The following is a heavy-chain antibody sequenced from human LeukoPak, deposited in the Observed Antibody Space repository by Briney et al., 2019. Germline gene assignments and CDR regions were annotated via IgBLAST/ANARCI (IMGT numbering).Heavy chain of an antibody. J-gene: IGHJ3*02. Sequence: GGSLRLSCAASGFTFSGSAMHWVRQASGKGLEWVGCIRSKANSYATAYAASVKGRFAISRDDSKNTAYLQMNSLKTEDTAVYYCTRRCTGGSCYTEGYDAFDIWGQGTMVTVSS. CDR3: TRRCTGGSCYTEGYDAFDI. CDR2: IRSKANSYAT. V-gene: IGHV3-73*01. CDR1: GFTFSGSA. D-gene: IGHD2-15*01.